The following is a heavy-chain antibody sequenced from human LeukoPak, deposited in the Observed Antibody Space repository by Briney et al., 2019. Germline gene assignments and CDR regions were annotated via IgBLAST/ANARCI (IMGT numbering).Heavy chain of an antibody. CDR3: ARVSLSDYDFWSGAEYGMDV. Sequence: ASVKVSCKASGYTFTSYGISWVRQAPGQGLEWMGWISAYNGNTNYAQKLQGRVTMTTDTSTSTAYMELRSLRSDDTAVYYCARVSLSDYDFWSGAEYGMDVWGQGTTVTVSS. CDR2: ISAYNGNT. CDR1: GYTFTSYG. J-gene: IGHJ6*02. V-gene: IGHV1-18*01. D-gene: IGHD3-3*01.